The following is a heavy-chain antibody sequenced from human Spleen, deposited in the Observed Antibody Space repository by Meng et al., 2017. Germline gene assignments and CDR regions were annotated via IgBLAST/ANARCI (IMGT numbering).Heavy chain of an antibody. V-gene: IGHV1-8*01. D-gene: IGHD3-10*01. CDR2: SNPNSGNT. CDR1: GYTFTSYE. CDR3: AGGGETYYYGS. J-gene: IGHJ5*02. Sequence: ASVKVSCKASGYTFTSYEINWVRQATGQGPEWMGWSNPNSGNTGYSQKFQGRVTMTRDTSISTAYMELNSLRSEDTAVYYCAGGGETYYYGSWGQGTLVTVSS.